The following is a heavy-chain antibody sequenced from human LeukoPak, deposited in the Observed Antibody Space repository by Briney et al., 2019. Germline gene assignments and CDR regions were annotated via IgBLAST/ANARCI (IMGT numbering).Heavy chain of an antibody. CDR3: ARDHSSSLYYFDY. J-gene: IGHJ4*02. CDR2: IKQDGSEK. CDR1: GFTFSSYW. Sequence: GGSLRLSCAASGFTFSSYWMSWVRQAPGKGLEWVANIKQDGSEKYYVDSVKGRFTISRDNAKNSLYLQMNSLRAEDTAVYYCARDHSSSLYYFDYWGQGTLVTVSS. V-gene: IGHV3-7*01. D-gene: IGHD6-6*01.